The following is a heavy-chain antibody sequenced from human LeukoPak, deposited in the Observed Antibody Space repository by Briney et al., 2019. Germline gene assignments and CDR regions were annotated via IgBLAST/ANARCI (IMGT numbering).Heavy chain of an antibody. CDR2: IIPILGIA. CDR1: GGTFSSYT. Sequence: ASVKVPCKASGGTFSSYTISWVRQAPGQGLEWMGRIIPILGIANYAQKFQGRVTITADKSTSTAYMELSSLRSEDTAVYYCARDGSKEGTVLLWFGESSDAFDIWGQGTMVTVSS. CDR3: ARDGSKEGTVLLWFGESSDAFDI. V-gene: IGHV1-69*04. D-gene: IGHD3-10*01. J-gene: IGHJ3*02.